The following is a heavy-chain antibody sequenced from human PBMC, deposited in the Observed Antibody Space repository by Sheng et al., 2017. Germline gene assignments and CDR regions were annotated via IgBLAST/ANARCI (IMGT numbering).Heavy chain of an antibody. J-gene: IGHJ1*01. CDR2: IWYDGSNK. D-gene: IGHD6-19*01. CDR3: ARDPRAKGCSGPIQH. CDR1: GFTFSSYG. V-gene: IGHV3-33*01. Sequence: QVQLVESGGGVVQPGRSLRLSCAASGFTFSSYGMHWVRQAPGKGLEWVAVIWYDGSNKYYADSVKGRFTISRDNSKNTLYLQMNSLRAEDTAVYYCARDPRAKGCSGPIQHWGQGTLVTVSS.